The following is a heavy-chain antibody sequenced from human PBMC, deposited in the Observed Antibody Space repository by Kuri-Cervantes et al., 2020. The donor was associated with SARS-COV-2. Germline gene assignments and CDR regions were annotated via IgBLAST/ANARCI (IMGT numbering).Heavy chain of an antibody. D-gene: IGHD2-21*01. Sequence: SGPTLVKPTQILTLTCTFSGFSLSTSGVGVGWIRQPPGKALEWLALIYWDDDKRYGPSLKSRLTITKDTSKNQVVLTMTNMDPVDTATYYCARIPAVVNAFDIWGQGTMVTVSS. CDR2: IYWDDDK. CDR3: ARIPAVVNAFDI. CDR1: GFSLSTSGVG. V-gene: IGHV2-5*05. J-gene: IGHJ3*02.